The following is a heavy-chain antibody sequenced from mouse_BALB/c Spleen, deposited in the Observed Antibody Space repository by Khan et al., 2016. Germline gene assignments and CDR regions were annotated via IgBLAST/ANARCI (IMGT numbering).Heavy chain of an antibody. J-gene: IGHJ2*01. D-gene: IGHD1-1*01. CDR1: GYTFTDHA. CDR2: ISPGDGDI. V-gene: IGHV1S53*02. Sequence: QVQLQQPDAELVKPGASVKISCKASGYTFTDHAIHWVKQKPEQGLEWIGYISPGDGDIKYNEKFKGKASLTADKSSSAAYMHLNSLTSADSAVYFCKGSRNPRCSCWGKSTTLTVSS. CDR3: KGSRNPRCSC.